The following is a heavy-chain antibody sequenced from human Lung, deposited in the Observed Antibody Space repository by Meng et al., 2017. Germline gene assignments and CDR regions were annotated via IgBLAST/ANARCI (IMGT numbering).Heavy chain of an antibody. CDR3: AKALGWGSSPDY. V-gene: IGHV1-2*06. J-gene: IGHJ4*02. CDR1: GYTFTAYY. CDR2: INPNSGGT. D-gene: IGHD2-21*01. Sequence: QVQLVQSGADVKKPGAPVKVHCKASGYTFTAYYIHWVRQAPGQGLEWMGRINPNSGGTNFAQKFQGRVIMTRDTSISTAYMELSSLGFDDTAVYYCAKALGWGSSPDYWGQGILVTVSS.